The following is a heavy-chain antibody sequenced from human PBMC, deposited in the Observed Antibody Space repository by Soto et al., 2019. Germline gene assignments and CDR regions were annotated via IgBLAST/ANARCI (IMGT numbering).Heavy chain of an antibody. J-gene: IGHJ6*02. V-gene: IGHV2-5*01. CDR2: IYWNDDK. D-gene: IGHD6-25*01. Sequence: SGTTLVNPTPTPTLTCTFSGISLSSIGVGVVWIRQPPGNALEWLANIYWNDDKYYIPSLKSRLTITRDTSKNQVVLIMPNMDHADTATYLCAHRTADYGLGVWDQ. CDR3: AHRTADYGLGV. CDR1: GISLSSIGVG.